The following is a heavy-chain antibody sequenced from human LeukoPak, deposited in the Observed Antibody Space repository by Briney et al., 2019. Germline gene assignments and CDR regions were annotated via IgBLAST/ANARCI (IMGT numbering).Heavy chain of an antibody. CDR1: GGSISSYY. CDR2: IYTSGST. Sequence: SETLSLTCTVSGGSISSYYWSWIRQPAGKGLEWIGRIYTSGSTNYNPSLKSRVTMSVDTSKNQFSLKLSSVTAADTAVYYCARDPHYYDTSGYHNWFDPWGQGTLVTVSS. V-gene: IGHV4-4*07. J-gene: IGHJ5*02. D-gene: IGHD3-22*01. CDR3: ARDPHYYDTSGYHNWFDP.